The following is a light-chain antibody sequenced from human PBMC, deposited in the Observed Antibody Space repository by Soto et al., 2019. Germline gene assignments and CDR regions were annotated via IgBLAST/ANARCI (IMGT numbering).Light chain of an antibody. CDR3: QHYNSYSEA. CDR2: KAS. V-gene: IGKV1-5*03. J-gene: IGKJ1*01. Sequence: IQLTQSPSSLSASVGDRVTITCRASQGISSYLAWYQQKPGKAPKLLIYKASTLKSGVPSRFSGSGSGTEFTLTISSLQPDDFATYYCQHYNSYSEAFGQGTKV. CDR1: QGISSY.